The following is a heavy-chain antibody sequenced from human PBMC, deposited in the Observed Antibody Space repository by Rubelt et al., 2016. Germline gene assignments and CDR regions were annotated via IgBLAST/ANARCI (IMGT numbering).Heavy chain of an antibody. J-gene: IGHJ3*02. CDR3: ARVGCSSTSCYTGAFDI. CDR2: IIPIFGTA. V-gene: IGHV1-69*01. Sequence: GTEVKKPGSSVKVSCKASGGTFSSYAISWARQAPGQGLEWMGGIIPIFGTANYAQKFQGRVTITADESTSTAYMELSSLRSEDTAVYYCARVGCSSTSCYTGAFDIWGQGTMVTVSS. D-gene: IGHD2-2*02. CDR1: GGTFSSYA.